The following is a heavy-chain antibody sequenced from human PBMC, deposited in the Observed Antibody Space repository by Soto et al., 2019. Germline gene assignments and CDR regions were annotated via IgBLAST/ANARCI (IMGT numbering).Heavy chain of an antibody. CDR2: IDWDDDK. CDR1: GFSLSTSGMC. J-gene: IGHJ6*02. V-gene: IGHV2-70*01. Sequence: VSGPTLVNPPQTLTLTCTFSGFSLSTSGMCVSWIRQPPGKALEWLALIDWDDDKYYSTSLKTRLTISKDTSKNQVVLTMTNMDPVDTATYYCARIIGGVHYYYGMDVWGQGTTVTVSS. CDR3: ARIIGGVHYYYGMDV. D-gene: IGHD3-16*01.